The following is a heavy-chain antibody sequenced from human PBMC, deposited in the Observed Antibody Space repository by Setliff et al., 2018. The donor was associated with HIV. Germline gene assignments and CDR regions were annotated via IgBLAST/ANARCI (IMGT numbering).Heavy chain of an antibody. J-gene: IGHJ4*02. Sequence: ASVKVSCKASGYTFTSYYMHWVRQAPGQGLEWMGIINPSSGSTTYAQKFQGRATMTRDTSTSTVYMELSSLRSEDTAVYYCARVDYYDSSGYWHFDYWGQGTLVTVSS. CDR1: GYTFTSYY. D-gene: IGHD3-22*01. V-gene: IGHV1-46*01. CDR2: INPSSGST. CDR3: ARVDYYDSSGYWHFDY.